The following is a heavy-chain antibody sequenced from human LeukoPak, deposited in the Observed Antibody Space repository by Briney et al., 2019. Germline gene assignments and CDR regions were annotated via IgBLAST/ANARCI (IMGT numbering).Heavy chain of an antibody. D-gene: IGHD2-15*01. CDR2: MNPNSGNT. Sequence: ASVKVPCKASGYTFTSYDINWVRQATGQGLEWMGWMNPNSGNTGYAQKFQGRVTMTTDTSTSIAYMELRSLRSDDTAVYYCAREGSPFYYYYMDVWGKGTTVTVSS. J-gene: IGHJ6*03. V-gene: IGHV1-8*02. CDR3: AREGSPFYYYYMDV. CDR1: GYTFTSYD.